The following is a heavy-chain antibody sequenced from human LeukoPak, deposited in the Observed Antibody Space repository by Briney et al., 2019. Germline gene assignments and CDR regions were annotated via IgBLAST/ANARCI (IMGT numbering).Heavy chain of an antibody. CDR2: VNTVSSYI. Sequence: GGSLRLSCAASGFTFSDYSMNWVRQAPGKGLEWVASVNTVSSYIYYADSMRGRFTISRDNARNSLFLQMNSLRAEDTAVYYCARLRRNSDRSDFFYYYDHWGQGTLVTVSS. V-gene: IGHV3-21*01. CDR3: ARLRRNSDRSDFFYYYDH. J-gene: IGHJ4*02. CDR1: GFTFSDYS. D-gene: IGHD3-22*01.